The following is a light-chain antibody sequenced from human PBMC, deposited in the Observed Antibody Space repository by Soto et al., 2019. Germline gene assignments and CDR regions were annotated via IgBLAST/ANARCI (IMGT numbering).Light chain of an antibody. J-gene: IGKJ1*01. CDR2: GAS. CDR1: QSVRTN. CDR3: QQYNNGWT. Sequence: EMVMTQSPATLSVSPGARATVSCRASQSVRTNVAWYQQKPGQAPRLLIYGASTRATGSPARFSGSGSRTEFTPIICSLQSEDFAVYYCQQYNNGWTFGQGIKVDTK. V-gene: IGKV3-15*01.